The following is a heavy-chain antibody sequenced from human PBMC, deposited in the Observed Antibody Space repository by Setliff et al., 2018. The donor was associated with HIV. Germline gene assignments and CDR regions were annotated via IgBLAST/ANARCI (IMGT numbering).Heavy chain of an antibody. CDR1: GFTFSSYW. J-gene: IGHJ5*01. Sequence: GSLRLSCAASGFTFSSYWMHWVRQAPGKGLVWVFGMNTDGSSATYADSVKGRFTNSRDNAKNTLYLQMDSLRAEDTAVYYCARGGANPSWFDSWGQGTLVTVSS. V-gene: IGHV3-74*03. D-gene: IGHD3-16*01. CDR2: MNTDGSSA. CDR3: ARGGANPSWFDS.